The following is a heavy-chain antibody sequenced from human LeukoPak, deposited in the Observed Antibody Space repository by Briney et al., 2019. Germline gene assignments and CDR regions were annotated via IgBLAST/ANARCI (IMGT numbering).Heavy chain of an antibody. V-gene: IGHV4-39*07. Sequence: SETLSLTCTVSGGSITSSPYYWGWIRQPPGKGLGWIGSISYSGSTYYNPSLNSRVTISLDTSKNQLSLRLSSVTAADTAVYYCARDSIYYDFYYYMDVWGKGTTVTVSS. CDR2: ISYSGST. CDR1: GGSITSSPYY. D-gene: IGHD3-3*01. J-gene: IGHJ6*03. CDR3: ARDSIYYDFYYYMDV.